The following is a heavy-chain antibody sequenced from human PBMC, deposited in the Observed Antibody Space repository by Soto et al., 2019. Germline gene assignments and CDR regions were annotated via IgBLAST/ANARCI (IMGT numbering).Heavy chain of an antibody. J-gene: IGHJ4*02. CDR2: MNPNSGNT. D-gene: IGHD3-3*01. CDR1: GYSFTSYD. V-gene: IGHV1-8*01. Sequence: VKVSCKASGYSFTSYDINWVRQATGQGLEWMGWMNPNSGNTDYAQKFQGRVTMTRNTSISTAYMELSSLRSEDTAVYYCARARHVTIFGVVITQMRIDYWGQGTLVTVSS. CDR3: ARARHVTIFGVVITQMRIDY.